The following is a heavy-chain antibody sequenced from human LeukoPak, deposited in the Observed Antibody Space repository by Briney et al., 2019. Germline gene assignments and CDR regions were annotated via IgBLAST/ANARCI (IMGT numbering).Heavy chain of an antibody. CDR3: AKEASELGTFKDAFDI. D-gene: IGHD7-27*01. J-gene: IGHJ3*02. V-gene: IGHV3-30*04. Sequence: GGSLRLSCAASGFTFSSYAMHWVRQAPGKGLEWVAVISYDGSNKYYADSVKGRFTISRDNSKNTLYLQMNSLRAEDTAVYYCAKEASELGTFKDAFDIWGQGTMVTVSS. CDR2: ISYDGSNK. CDR1: GFTFSSYA.